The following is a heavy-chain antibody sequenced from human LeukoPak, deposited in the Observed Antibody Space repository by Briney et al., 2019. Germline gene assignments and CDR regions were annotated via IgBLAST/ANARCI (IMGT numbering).Heavy chain of an antibody. CDR3: ARDYGDSPIEYYFDY. V-gene: IGHV3-7*01. J-gene: IGHJ4*02. CDR1: GFTFSSYW. Sequence: SGGSLRLSCAASGFTFSSYWMSWVRQAPGKGLEWVANIKQDGSEKYYVDSVKGRFTISRDNAKNSLYLQMNSLRAEDTAVYYCARDYGDSPIEYYFDYWGQGTLVTVSS. D-gene: IGHD4-17*01. CDR2: IKQDGSEK.